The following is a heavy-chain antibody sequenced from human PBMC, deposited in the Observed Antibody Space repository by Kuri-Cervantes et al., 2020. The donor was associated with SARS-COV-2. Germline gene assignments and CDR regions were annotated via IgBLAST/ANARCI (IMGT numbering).Heavy chain of an antibody. Sequence: GESLKISCEASGFTFSLYGMHWVRQAPGKGLEWVAVIYYDGSNKYYADSVKGRLSISRDNSKNTLYLQMNSLRAEDTAVYHCARDQYSGYETYGMDVWGQGTTVTVSS. V-gene: IGHV3-33*01. CDR1: GFTFSLYG. CDR2: IYYDGSNK. J-gene: IGHJ6*02. CDR3: ARDQYSGYETYGMDV. D-gene: IGHD5-12*01.